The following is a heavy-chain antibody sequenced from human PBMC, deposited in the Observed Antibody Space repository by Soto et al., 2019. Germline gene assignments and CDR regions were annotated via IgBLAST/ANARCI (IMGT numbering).Heavy chain of an antibody. D-gene: IGHD4-17*01. V-gene: IGHV1-18*01. CDR1: GYTFTSYG. J-gene: IGHJ1*01. CDR3: ARDNGDYMIGYFQH. CDR2: ISAYNGHT. Sequence: QVQLVQSGAEVKKPGASVKVSCKASGYTFTSYGISWVRQAPGQCLEWMVWISAYNGHTNYAQKLQGRVTMTTDTGTSRAYMELRSLRSDDTAVYDCARDNGDYMIGYFQHWCQGTLVSVSS.